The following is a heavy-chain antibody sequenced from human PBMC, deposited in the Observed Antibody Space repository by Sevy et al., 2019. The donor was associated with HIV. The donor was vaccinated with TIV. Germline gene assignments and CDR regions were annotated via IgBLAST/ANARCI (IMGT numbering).Heavy chain of an antibody. V-gene: IGHV3-7*01. Sequence: GGSLRLSCAASGFTFTNYWMTWVRQAPGKGLEWVAFLNQDGSAQYYVDSVKGRFTVSRDNAKNSLYLQMNSLGADDTAVYYCVGDVYRAFDYWGQGTLVTVSS. CDR2: LNQDGSAQ. J-gene: IGHJ4*02. CDR1: GFTFTNYW. CDR3: VGDVYRAFDY.